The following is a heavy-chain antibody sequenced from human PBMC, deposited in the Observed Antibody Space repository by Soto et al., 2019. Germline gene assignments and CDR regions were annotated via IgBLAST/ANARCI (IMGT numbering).Heavy chain of an antibody. V-gene: IGHV3-30*03. CDR3: ASLLPPYDYGDGWFDP. Sequence: QVQLVESGGGVVQPGRSLRLSCAASGFTFSSYGMHWVRQAPGKGLEWVAVISYDGSNKYYADSVKGRFTISRDNSKNTLYLQMNSLRAEDTAVYYCASLLPPYDYGDGWFDPWGQGTLVTVSS. CDR2: ISYDGSNK. CDR1: GFTFSSYG. J-gene: IGHJ5*02. D-gene: IGHD4-17*01.